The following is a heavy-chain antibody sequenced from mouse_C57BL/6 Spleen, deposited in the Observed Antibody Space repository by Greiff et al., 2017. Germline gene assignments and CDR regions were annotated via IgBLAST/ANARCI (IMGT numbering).Heavy chain of an antibody. V-gene: IGHV1-80*01. CDR3: ARGDGNYVYYAMDD. D-gene: IGHD2-1*01. CDR2: IYPGDGDT. J-gene: IGHJ4*01. Sequence: QVQLQQSGAELVKPGASVKISCKASGYAFSSYWMNWVKQRPGKGLEWIGQIYPGDGDTNYNGKFKGKDTLTADKSSSTAYMQLSSLTSEDSAVYFCARGDGNYVYYAMDDWGQGTSVTVSS. CDR1: GYAFSSYW.